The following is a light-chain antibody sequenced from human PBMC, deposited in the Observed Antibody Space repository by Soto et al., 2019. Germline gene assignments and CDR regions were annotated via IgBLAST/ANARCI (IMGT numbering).Light chain of an antibody. CDR1: QSVSNNY. CDR3: QKYDSSHLT. V-gene: IGKV3-20*01. Sequence: EIVLTQSPGTLSLSPGERATISCRASQSVSNNYLAWYQQKPGQAPRVIIYGASRRATGIPDRFSGSGSGTDFTLTIRRMEPEDFAVYYCQKYDSSHLTSGGGTKLAI. J-gene: IGKJ4*01. CDR2: GAS.